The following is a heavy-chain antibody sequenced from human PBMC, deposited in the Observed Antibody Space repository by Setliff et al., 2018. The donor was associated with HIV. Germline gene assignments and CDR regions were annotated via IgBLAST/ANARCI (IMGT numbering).Heavy chain of an antibody. Sequence: SVKVSCKTSRRTFSEDAINWVPQAPGEGLEWMGGIIHILGTADYAEKFQGRVTITADEPRSTIYLEVNNLRSEDTAVYYCAKAVRGYGSTYYNYYYMDVWGKGTTVTVSS. D-gene: IGHD3-10*01. CDR1: RRTFSEDA. V-gene: IGHV1-69*13. J-gene: IGHJ6*03. CDR2: IIHILGTA. CDR3: AKAVRGYGSTYYNYYYMDV.